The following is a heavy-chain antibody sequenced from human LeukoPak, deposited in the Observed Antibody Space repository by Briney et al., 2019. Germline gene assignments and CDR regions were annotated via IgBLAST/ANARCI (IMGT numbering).Heavy chain of an antibody. Sequence: ASVKVSCKASGYTFTGYYMHWVRQAPGQGLEWMGWINPNSGGTNYAQKFQGRVTMTRDTSISTAYMELSRLRSDDTAVYHCARDGALYDILTGYSTDAFDIWGQGTMVTVSS. CDR2: INPNSGGT. D-gene: IGHD3-9*01. CDR1: GYTFTGYY. V-gene: IGHV1-2*02. CDR3: ARDGALYDILTGYSTDAFDI. J-gene: IGHJ3*02.